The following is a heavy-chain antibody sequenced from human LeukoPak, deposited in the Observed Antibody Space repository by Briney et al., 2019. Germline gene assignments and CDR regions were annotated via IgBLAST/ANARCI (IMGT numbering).Heavy chain of an antibody. CDR3: ARDANSSGWWDRVWFDP. CDR2: INTNTGNP. J-gene: IGHJ5*02. V-gene: IGHV7-4-1*02. Sequence: ASVKVSCKASGYTFTNYAMNWVRQAPGQGLEWMGWINTNTGNPTYAQGFTGRFVFSLDTSVSTAYLQISSLKADDTAVYYCARDANSSGWWDRVWFDPWGQGTLVTVSS. D-gene: IGHD6-19*01. CDR1: GYTFTNYA.